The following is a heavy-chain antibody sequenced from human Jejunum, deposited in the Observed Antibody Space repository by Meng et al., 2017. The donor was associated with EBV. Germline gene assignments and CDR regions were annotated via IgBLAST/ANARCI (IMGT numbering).Heavy chain of an antibody. J-gene: IGHJ5*02. CDR3: AKLTRA. CDR2: ITDSGGST. CDR1: GVTFSSHT. V-gene: IGHV3-23*04. Sequence: EGWMVVFGGGLVQPGGSLRRSCEAYGVTFSSHTMRWVRQAPGKGVEWVSAITDSGGSTYYTDSVKGRFTISRDNSKNTLYLQMNSMRAEDTAVYYCAKLTRAWGQGTLVTVSS.